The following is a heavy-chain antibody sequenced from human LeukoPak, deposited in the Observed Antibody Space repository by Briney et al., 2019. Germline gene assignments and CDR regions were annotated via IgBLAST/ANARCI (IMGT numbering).Heavy chain of an antibody. CDR2: INPSGGST. J-gene: IGHJ3*02. Sequence: ASVKVSCKASGYTFTSYYMHWVRQAPGQGLEWMGIINPSGGSTSYAQKFQGRVTMTRDTSTSTVYMELSSLRSEDTAVYCCARAVVGQWLPRVGAFDIWGQGTMVTVSS. CDR1: GYTFTSYY. D-gene: IGHD6-19*01. V-gene: IGHV1-46*01. CDR3: ARAVVGQWLPRVGAFDI.